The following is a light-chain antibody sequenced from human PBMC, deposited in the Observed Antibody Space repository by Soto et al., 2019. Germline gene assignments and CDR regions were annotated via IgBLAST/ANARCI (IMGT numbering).Light chain of an antibody. V-gene: IGLV2-23*02. J-gene: IGLJ1*01. CDR3: CSYARSSTPYV. CDR1: SSDVGSYNL. CDR2: EVS. Sequence: QSALTQPASVSRSPGQSITISCTGTSSDVGSYNLVSWYQQHPGKAPKLMIYEVSKRPSGVSNRFSGSKSGNTASLTISGLQAEDEADYYCCSYARSSTPYVFGTGTKVTVL.